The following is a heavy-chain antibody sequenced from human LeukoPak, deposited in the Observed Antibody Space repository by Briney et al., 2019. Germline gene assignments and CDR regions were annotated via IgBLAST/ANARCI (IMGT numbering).Heavy chain of an antibody. CDR1: GYTFTGYY. D-gene: IGHD1-14*01. J-gene: IGHJ4*02. CDR2: INPNSGGT. CDR3: AREVGIRPPRILY. V-gene: IGHV1-2*06. Sequence: GASVKVSCKASGYTFTGYYMHWVRQAPGQGLEWMGRINPNSGGTNYAQKFQGRVTMTRDTSISTAYMELSRLRSDDTAVYYCAREVGIRPPRILYWGQGTLVTVSS.